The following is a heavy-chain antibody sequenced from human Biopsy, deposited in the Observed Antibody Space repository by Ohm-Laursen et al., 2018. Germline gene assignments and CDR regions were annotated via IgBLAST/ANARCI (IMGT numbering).Heavy chain of an antibody. V-gene: IGHV1-2*02. D-gene: IGHD4/OR15-4a*01. CDR1: GYTFTDYY. CDR2: NNIRTGHT. J-gene: IGHJ3*01. Sequence: ASVKVSCKASGYTFTDYYMHWVRQAPGQGLEWMGWNNIRTGHTRYAQKFQGRVTMTRDTSINTAYLQVNGLTSDDTTLYYCARDDSEASDNGLDYWGQGTVVTVSS. CDR3: ARDDSEASDNGLDY.